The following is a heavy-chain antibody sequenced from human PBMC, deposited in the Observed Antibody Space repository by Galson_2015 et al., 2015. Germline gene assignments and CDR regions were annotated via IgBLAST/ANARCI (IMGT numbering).Heavy chain of an antibody. D-gene: IGHD1-26*01. J-gene: IGHJ4*02. Sequence: SLRLSCAASGFTFSSYGMHWVRQAPGKGLEWVAVISYYGSNKYYADSVKGRFTISRDNSKNTLYLQMNSLRAEDTAVYYCATDGSYYDYWGQGTLVTVSS. CDR3: ATDGSYYDY. CDR1: GFTFSSYG. V-gene: IGHV3-30*03. CDR2: ISYYGSNK.